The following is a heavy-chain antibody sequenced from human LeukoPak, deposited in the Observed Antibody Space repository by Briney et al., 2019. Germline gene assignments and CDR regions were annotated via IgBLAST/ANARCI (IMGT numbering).Heavy chain of an antibody. V-gene: IGHV3-9*01. D-gene: IGHD3-22*01. CDR1: GFTFDDYA. J-gene: IGHJ4*02. CDR3: AKEQYYYDSSGPFDY. Sequence: GGSLRLSCAASGFTFDDYAMHWVRQAPGKGLEWVSGISWNSGSIGYADSVKGRFTISRDNAKNSLYLQMNSLRAEDTALYYCAKEQYYYDSSGPFDYWGQGTLVTVSS. CDR2: ISWNSGSI.